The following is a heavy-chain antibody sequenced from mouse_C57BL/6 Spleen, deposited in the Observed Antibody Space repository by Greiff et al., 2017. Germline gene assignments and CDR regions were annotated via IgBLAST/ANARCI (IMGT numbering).Heavy chain of an antibody. D-gene: IGHD4-1*01. CDR1: GFTFSSYA. CDR2: ISDGGSYT. J-gene: IGHJ2*01. V-gene: IGHV5-4*01. Sequence: EVMLVESGGGLVKPGGSLKLSCAASGFTFSSYAMSWVRQTPEKRLAWVATISDGGSYTYYPDNVKGRFTISRDNAKNNLYLQMSHLKSEDTAMYYCARDGMELTGVYFDYWGQGTTLTVSS. CDR3: ARDGMELTGVYFDY.